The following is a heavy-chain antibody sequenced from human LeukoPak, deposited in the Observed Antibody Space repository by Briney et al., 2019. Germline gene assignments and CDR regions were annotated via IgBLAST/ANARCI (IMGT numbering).Heavy chain of an antibody. Sequence: ASVKVSCKASGYTFTSYYMHWVRQAPGQGLEWMGIINPSGGSTSYAQKFQGRATMTRDTSTSTVYMELSSLRSEDTAVYYCARDLPSGSYFGGWFDPWGQGTLVTVSS. V-gene: IGHV1-46*01. CDR1: GYTFTSYY. CDR3: ARDLPSGSYFGGWFDP. D-gene: IGHD1-26*01. J-gene: IGHJ5*02. CDR2: INPSGGST.